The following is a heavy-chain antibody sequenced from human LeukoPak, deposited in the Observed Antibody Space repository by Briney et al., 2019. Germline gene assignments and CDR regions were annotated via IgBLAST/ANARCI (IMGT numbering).Heavy chain of an antibody. D-gene: IGHD6-6*01. CDR1: GGSISSYY. J-gene: IGHJ5*02. Sequence: PSETLSLTCTVSGGSISSYYWSWIRRPPGKGLEWIGSIYYSGSTYYNPSLKSRVTISVDRSKNQFSLKLSSVTAADTAVYYCAREYSSSSPLNWFDPWGQGTLVTVSS. V-gene: IGHV4-59*12. CDR3: AREYSSSSPLNWFDP. CDR2: IYYSGST.